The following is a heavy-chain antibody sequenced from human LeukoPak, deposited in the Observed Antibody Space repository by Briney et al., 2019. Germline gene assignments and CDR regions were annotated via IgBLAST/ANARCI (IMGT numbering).Heavy chain of an antibody. J-gene: IGHJ5*02. CDR1: GYTFTGYY. D-gene: IGHD2-8*01. Sequence: GASVKVSCKASGYTFTGYYMHWVRQAPGQGLEWMGLINPNSGGTNYAQKSQGRVTMTRDTSISTAYMELSRLRSDDTAVYYCARDRRYCTNGVCYSNWFDPWGQGTLVTVSS. CDR3: ARDRRYCTNGVCYSNWFDP. V-gene: IGHV1-2*02. CDR2: INPNSGGT.